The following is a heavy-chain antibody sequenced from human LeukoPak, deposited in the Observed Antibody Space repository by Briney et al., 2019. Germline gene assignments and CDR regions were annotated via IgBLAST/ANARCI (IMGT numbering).Heavy chain of an antibody. CDR2: INPSGGST. J-gene: IGHJ4*02. Sequence: ASVKVSCKASGYTFTSYYIHWVRQAPGQGLEWMGIINPSGGSTNYAQKFRGRVTMTRDTSTTTVYMELSSLRSEDTAVYYCAREESGGYFDYWGQGTLSPSPQ. CDR3: AREESGGYFDY. D-gene: IGHD2-8*02. V-gene: IGHV1-46*01. CDR1: GYTFTSYY.